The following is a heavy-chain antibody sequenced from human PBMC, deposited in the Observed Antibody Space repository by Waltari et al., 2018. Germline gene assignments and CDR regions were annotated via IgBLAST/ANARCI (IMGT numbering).Heavy chain of an antibody. D-gene: IGHD1-26*01. CDR3: ARFSTSRWELLHWYFDL. Sequence: QVQLQESGPGLVKPSGTLSLTCAVSGGSISSSNWWSWVRQPPGKGLEWIGEIYHSGRPNYNPSLKSRVTISVDKSKNQFSLKLSSVTAADTAVYYCARFSTSRWELLHWYFDLWGRGTLVTVSS. V-gene: IGHV4-4*02. CDR1: GGSISSSNW. CDR2: IYHSGRP. J-gene: IGHJ2*01.